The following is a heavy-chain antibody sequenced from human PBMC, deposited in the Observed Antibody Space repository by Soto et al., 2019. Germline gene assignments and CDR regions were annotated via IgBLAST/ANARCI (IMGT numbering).Heavy chain of an antibody. D-gene: IGHD6-13*01. CDR2: IYTSGST. CDR3: ARGGPGLAAGGPYCYYGMDV. J-gene: IGHJ6*02. CDR1: GGSISSYY. V-gene: IGHV4-4*07. Sequence: WETLSLTCTVSGGSISSYYWSWIRQPAGKGLEWIGRIYTSGSTNYNPSLKSRVTMSVDTSKNQFSLKLSSVTAADTAVYYCARGGPGLAAGGPYCYYGMDVWGQGTTVTVSS.